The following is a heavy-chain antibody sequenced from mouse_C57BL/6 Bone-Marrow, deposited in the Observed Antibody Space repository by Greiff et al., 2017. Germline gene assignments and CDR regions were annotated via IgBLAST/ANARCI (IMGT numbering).Heavy chain of an antibody. D-gene: IGHD2-5*01. J-gene: IGHJ1*03. CDR3: ARENYRNYGGDFDV. V-gene: IGHV1-69*01. CDR1: GYTFTSYW. CDR2: IDPSDSYT. Sequence: QVQLQQPGAELVMPGASVKLSCKASGYTFTSYWMHWVKQRPGQGLEWIGEIDPSDSYTNYNQKFKGKSTLTVDKSSSTAYMQLSSLTSEDSAVXYCARENYRNYGGDFDVWGTGTTVTVSS.